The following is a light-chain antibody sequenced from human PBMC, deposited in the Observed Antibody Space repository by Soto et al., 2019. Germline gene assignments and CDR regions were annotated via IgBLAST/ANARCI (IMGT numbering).Light chain of an antibody. CDR3: HQYYNRPPWT. Sequence: EIVLTQSPGTLSLSPGERATLSCRASQSVSSSYLAWYQQKPGQAPRLLMYGASSRATGIPDRFSGSRSGTDFTLTISSLQPEDSATYYCHQYYNRPPWTFGQGTKVEI. V-gene: IGKV3-20*01. CDR2: GAS. J-gene: IGKJ1*01. CDR1: QSVSSSY.